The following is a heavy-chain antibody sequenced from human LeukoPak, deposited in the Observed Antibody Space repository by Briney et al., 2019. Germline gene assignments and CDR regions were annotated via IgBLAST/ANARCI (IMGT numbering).Heavy chain of an antibody. Sequence: SVKLTCRPSGFTFTSSAVQWVRQARGQRLEWIGWIVVGSGNTNYAQKFQERVTITRDMSTSTAYMELSSLRSEDTAVYYCAADHLHYDSSGSKENWGQGTLVTVSS. CDR3: AADHLHYDSSGSKEN. D-gene: IGHD3-22*01. J-gene: IGHJ4*02. CDR1: GFTFTSSA. V-gene: IGHV1-58*01. CDR2: IVVGSGNT.